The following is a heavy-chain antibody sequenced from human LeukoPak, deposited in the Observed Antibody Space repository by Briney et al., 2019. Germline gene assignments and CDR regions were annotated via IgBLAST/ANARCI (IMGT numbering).Heavy chain of an antibody. CDR2: IFYSGRT. CDR3: ARDGWQPF. J-gene: IGHJ4*02. V-gene: IGHV4-39*07. CDR1: GGSISSSSYY. D-gene: IGHD2-15*01. Sequence: SETLSLTCTVSGGSISSSSYYWGWIRQPPGKGLGCIGSIFYSGRTYYNPSLKSRVTISVDTSKNQFSLKLSSVTAADTAVYYCARDGWQPFWGQGTLVTVSS.